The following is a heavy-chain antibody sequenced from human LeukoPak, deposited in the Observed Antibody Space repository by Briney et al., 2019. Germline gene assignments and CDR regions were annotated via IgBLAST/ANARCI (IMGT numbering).Heavy chain of an antibody. V-gene: IGHV1-24*01. D-gene: IGHD6-6*01. Sequence: ASVKVSCKVSGYTLTELSMHWVRQAPGKGREWMGGFDPEDGETIYAQKFQGRVTITEDTSTDTAYMELSSLRSEDTAVYYCATDLRSYSSSVLWGQGTLVTVSS. J-gene: IGHJ4*02. CDR3: ATDLRSYSSSVL. CDR2: FDPEDGET. CDR1: GYTLTELS.